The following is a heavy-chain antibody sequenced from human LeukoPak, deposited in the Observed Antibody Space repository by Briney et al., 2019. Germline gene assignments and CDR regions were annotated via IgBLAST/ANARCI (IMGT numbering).Heavy chain of an antibody. J-gene: IGHJ4*02. CDR3: ARGRWDYVWGSYRSYYFDY. Sequence: PSETLSLTCAVYGGSFSGYYWSWIRQPPGKGLEWIGEINHSGSTNYNPSLKSRVTISVDTSKNQFSLKLSSATAADTAVYYCARGRWDYVWGSYRSYYFDYWGQGTLVTVSS. CDR1: GGSFSGYY. CDR2: INHSGST. V-gene: IGHV4-34*01. D-gene: IGHD3-16*02.